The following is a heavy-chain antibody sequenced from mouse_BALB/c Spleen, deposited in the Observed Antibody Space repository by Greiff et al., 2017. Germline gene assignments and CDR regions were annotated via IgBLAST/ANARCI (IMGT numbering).Heavy chain of an antibody. Sequence: QVQLQQSGAELMKPGASVKISCKATGYTFSSYWIEWVKQRPGHGLEWIGEILPGSGSTNYNEKFKGKATFTADTSSNTAYMQLSSLTSEDSAVYYCARGGSSSSYYFDYWGQGTTLTVSS. D-gene: IGHD1-1*01. J-gene: IGHJ2*01. CDR2: ILPGSGST. CDR1: GYTFSSYW. V-gene: IGHV1-9*01. CDR3: ARGGSSSSYYFDY.